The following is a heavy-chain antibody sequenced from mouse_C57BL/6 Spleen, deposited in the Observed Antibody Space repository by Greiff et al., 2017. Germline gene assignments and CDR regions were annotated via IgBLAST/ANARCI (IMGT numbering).Heavy chain of an antibody. V-gene: IGHV5-17*01. J-gene: IGHJ4*01. D-gene: IGHD3-2*02. CDR1: GFTFSDYG. CDR2: ISSGSSTI. Sequence: VQLQESGGGLVKPGGSLKLSCAASGFTFSDYGMHWVRQAPEKGLAWVAYISSGSSTIYYADPVKGRFPISRDNAKNTLFLQMTSLRSEDTAMYYWARKGWRRLPDYYAMDYWGQGTAVTVSS. CDR3: ARKGWRRLPDYYAMDY.